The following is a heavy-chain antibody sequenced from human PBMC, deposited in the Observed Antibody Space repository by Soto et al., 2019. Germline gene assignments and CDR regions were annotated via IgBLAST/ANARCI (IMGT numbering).Heavy chain of an antibody. CDR1: GFTFSSYG. D-gene: IGHD5-12*01. CDR3: AKDEWLRSQTRAFDI. V-gene: IGHV3-30*18. CDR2: ISYDGSNK. J-gene: IGHJ3*02. Sequence: QVQLVESGGGVVQPGRSLRLSCAASGFTFSSYGMHWVRQAPGKGLEWVAVISYDGSNKYYADSVKGRFTISRDNSKNTLYLQMNSLRAEDTAVYYCAKDEWLRSQTRAFDIWGQGTMVTVSS.